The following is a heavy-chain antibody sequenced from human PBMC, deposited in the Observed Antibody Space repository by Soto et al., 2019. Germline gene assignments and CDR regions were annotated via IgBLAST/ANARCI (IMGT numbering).Heavy chain of an antibody. CDR3: ALVGANGPVVFDY. CDR2: ISYDGSNK. CDR1: GFTFSSYG. Sequence: GGSLRLSCAASGFTFSSYGMHWVRQAPGKGLEWVAVISYDGSNKYYADSVKGRFTISRDNSKNTLYLQMNSMRAEDTAVYYCALVGANGPVVFDYWGQGTLVTVS. J-gene: IGHJ4*02. D-gene: IGHD1-26*01. V-gene: IGHV3-30*03.